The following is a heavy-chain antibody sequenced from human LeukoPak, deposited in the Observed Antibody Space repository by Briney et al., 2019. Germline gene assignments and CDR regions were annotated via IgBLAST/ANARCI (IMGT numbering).Heavy chain of an antibody. Sequence: GGSLRLSCAASGFTFTGYAMLWVRQAPGKGLEWVAVISSDGSNKYYADSVRGRFTISRVNSKNTVDLQMNSLRAEDTAVYYCAKDTRGYSYGTFDYWGQGTLVTVSS. CDR3: AKDTRGYSYGTFDY. D-gene: IGHD5-18*01. CDR2: ISSDGSNK. J-gene: IGHJ4*02. V-gene: IGHV3-30*04. CDR1: GFTFTGYA.